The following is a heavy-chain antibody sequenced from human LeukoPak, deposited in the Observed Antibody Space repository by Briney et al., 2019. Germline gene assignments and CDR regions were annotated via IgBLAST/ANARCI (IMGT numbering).Heavy chain of an antibody. J-gene: IGHJ4*02. D-gene: IGHD2-2*01. CDR1: GFTFTRAW. Sequence: GGSLRFSCATSGFTFTRAWMTWVRQAPGKGLEWVSYISSSGSTIYSADSVKGRFTISRDNARNSLDLQMNSLRAEDTGVYYCARRYCSSTSCLFDYWGQGTLVTVSS. CDR2: ISSSGSTI. CDR3: ARRYCSSTSCLFDY. V-gene: IGHV3-48*03.